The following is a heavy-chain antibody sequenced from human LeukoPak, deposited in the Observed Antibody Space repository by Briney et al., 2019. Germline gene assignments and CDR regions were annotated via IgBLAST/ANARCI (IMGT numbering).Heavy chain of an antibody. CDR3: ARVLRDGSLALAY. CDR1: GGSFSGYY. J-gene: IGHJ4*02. Sequence: SETLSLTCAVYGGSFSGYYWSWIRQPPGKGLEWIGEINHSGSTNYNPSLKSRVTISVDTSKNQFSLKLSSVTAADTAVYYCARVLRDGSLALAYWGQGTLVTVSS. D-gene: IGHD5-24*01. V-gene: IGHV4-34*01. CDR2: INHSGST.